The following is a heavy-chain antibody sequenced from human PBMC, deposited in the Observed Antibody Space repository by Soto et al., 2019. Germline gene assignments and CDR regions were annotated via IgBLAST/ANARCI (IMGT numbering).Heavy chain of an antibody. D-gene: IGHD3-9*01. V-gene: IGHV3-48*01. J-gene: IGHJ4*02. CDR2: ISSSGSTI. Sequence: GGSLRLSCAASGFTFSSYSMNWVRQAPGKGLEWVSYISSSGSTIYYADSVKGRFTISRDNAKNSLYLQMNSLRAEDTAVYYCARDYRAYYAILTGYVFDHWGQGT. CDR3: ARDYRAYYAILTGYVFDH. CDR1: GFTFSSYS.